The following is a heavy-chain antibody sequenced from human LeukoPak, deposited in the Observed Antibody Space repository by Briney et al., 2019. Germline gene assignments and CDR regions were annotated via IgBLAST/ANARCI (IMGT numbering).Heavy chain of an antibody. V-gene: IGHV3-21*01. Sequence: GRSLRLSCAASGFTFSSYSMHWVPQAPGKGLEWVSSISSSSSYIYYADSVKGRFTISRDNAKNSLYLQMNSLRAEDTAVYYCARALEIGADVWGKGTTVTVSS. D-gene: IGHD4/OR15-4a*01. J-gene: IGHJ6*04. CDR3: ARALEIGADV. CDR1: GFTFSSYS. CDR2: ISSSSSYI.